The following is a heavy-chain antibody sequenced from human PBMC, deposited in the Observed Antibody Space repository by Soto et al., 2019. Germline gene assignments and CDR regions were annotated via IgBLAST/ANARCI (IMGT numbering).Heavy chain of an antibody. J-gene: IGHJ4*02. CDR3: ARSIVVVTALDY. V-gene: IGHV1-3*05. D-gene: IGHD2-21*02. Sequence: QVQLVQSGAEEKKPEASVKVSCKASGDTFTSYAIHWERQDPGQRLEWMGWINAGNGNTKYSQKFQGRVTITRDTSASTAYMELSSLRSEDTAVYYCARSIVVVTALDYWGQGTLVTVSS. CDR1: GDTFTSYA. CDR2: INAGNGNT.